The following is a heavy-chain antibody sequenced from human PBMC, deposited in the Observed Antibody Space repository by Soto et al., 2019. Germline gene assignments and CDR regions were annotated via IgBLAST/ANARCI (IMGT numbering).Heavy chain of an antibody. Sequence: SVKVSCKASGGTFSSYAISWVRQAPGQGLEWMGGIIPIFGTANYAQKFQGRVTITADESTSTAYMELSSLRSEDTAVYYCARTIVVVAATQVPYNWFDPWGQGTLVTVSS. CDR1: GGTFSSYA. J-gene: IGHJ5*02. CDR3: ARTIVVVAATQVPYNWFDP. V-gene: IGHV1-69*13. D-gene: IGHD2-15*01. CDR2: IIPIFGTA.